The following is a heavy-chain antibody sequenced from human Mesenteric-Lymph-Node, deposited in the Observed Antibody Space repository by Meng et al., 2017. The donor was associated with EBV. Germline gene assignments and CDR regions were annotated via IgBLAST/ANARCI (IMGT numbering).Heavy chain of an antibody. V-gene: IGHV4-39*07. D-gene: IGHD3-10*01. CDR1: GGAIVSSST. Sequence: DPAPELGLLPKPLSLSVTLSGGAIVSSSTWGWFRRPPGRRLEWIASVYYIGSAFDNPSLKRRVPTSVDTSKNQFSLKLSSVTAADTAVYYCVRDLHFEMGIRMVRGIIGYWGQGILVTVSS. J-gene: IGHJ4*02. CDR2: VYYIGSA. CDR3: VRDLHFEMGIRMVRGIIGY.